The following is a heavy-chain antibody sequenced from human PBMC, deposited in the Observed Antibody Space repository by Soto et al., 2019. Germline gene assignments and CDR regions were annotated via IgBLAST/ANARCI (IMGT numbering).Heavy chain of an antibody. CDR2: ISYDGSSI. Sequence: QVQLVESGGGVVQPGRSLRLTCAASGFTFSKYAMHWVRQAPGKGLEWVTVISYDGSSIYYADSVKGRFTISRDNSKNTLYLQMNSLRSDDPAMYYCARESFGEIFFDYWGQGTLVTVSS. J-gene: IGHJ4*02. V-gene: IGHV3-30-3*01. CDR1: GFTFSKYA. D-gene: IGHD3-3*01. CDR3: ARESFGEIFFDY.